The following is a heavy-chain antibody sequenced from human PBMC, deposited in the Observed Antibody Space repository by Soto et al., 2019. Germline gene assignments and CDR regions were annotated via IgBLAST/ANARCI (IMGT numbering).Heavy chain of an antibody. V-gene: IGHV3-30*09. J-gene: IGHJ4*02. CDR1: GFNFNRFA. CDR3: ARYPSTPYWRGPLDH. Sequence: QVQMVESGGGLVQPGRSLRLTCTASGFNFNRFAIHWVRQAPGKGLEWVAVISYDGNNEYVAVPLLDRFAISRDNSQNPVFLQIDAVRVADSARYYCARYPSTPYWRGPLDHWGQGSLVIVSS. D-gene: IGHD2-21*01. CDR2: ISYDGNNE.